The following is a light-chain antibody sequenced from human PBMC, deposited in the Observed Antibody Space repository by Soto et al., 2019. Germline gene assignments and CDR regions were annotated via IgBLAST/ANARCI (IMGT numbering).Light chain of an antibody. CDR3: SSYAGRTLYV. J-gene: IGLJ1*01. CDR1: SSDVGGYDY. V-gene: IGLV2-8*01. CDR2: EVT. Sequence: QSALTQPPSASGSPGQSVTIAWTGTSSDVGGYDYVSWYQQRPGKAPKLLIHEVTKRPSGVPDRFSGSKSGNTASLTVSGLQAEDEADYYCSSYAGRTLYVFGTGTKVTVL.